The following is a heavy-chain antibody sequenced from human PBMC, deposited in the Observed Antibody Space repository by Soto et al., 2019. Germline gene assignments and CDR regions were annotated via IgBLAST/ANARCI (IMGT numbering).Heavy chain of an antibody. Sequence: SETLSLPCAVCGGSFSGYYWSWVRQPPGKSLEWIGEINQNGRTNYSPSLKRRVTISGDTSKKRFSLKLSSVTAADTAVYYCAREGVWGSYRYAGVDYWGQGTLVTVSS. D-gene: IGHD3-16*02. CDR2: INQNGRT. CDR1: GGSFSGYY. CDR3: AREGVWGSYRYAGVDY. J-gene: IGHJ4*02. V-gene: IGHV4-34*01.